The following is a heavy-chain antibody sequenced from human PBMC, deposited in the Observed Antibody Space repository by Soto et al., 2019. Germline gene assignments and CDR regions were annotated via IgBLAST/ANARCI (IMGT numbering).Heavy chain of an antibody. CDR3: ARDEGGIDVFDI. V-gene: IGHV4-59*01. Sequence: SETLSLTCTVSGGSISSYYWSWIRQPPGKGLEWIGYIYYSGSTNYNPSLKSRVTISVDTSKSQFSLKLSSVTAADTAVYYCARDEGGIDVFDIWGQGTMVTVSS. CDR1: GGSISSYY. J-gene: IGHJ3*02. CDR2: IYYSGST. D-gene: IGHD3-16*01.